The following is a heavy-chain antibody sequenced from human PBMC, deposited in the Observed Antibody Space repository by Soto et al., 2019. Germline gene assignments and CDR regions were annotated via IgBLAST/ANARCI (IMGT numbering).Heavy chain of an antibody. CDR1: GDSVSSNSAA. CDR3: ARVPQYYDILTGYHLPFDP. J-gene: IGHJ5*02. CDR2: TYYRSKWYN. Sequence: SQTLSLTCAISGDSVSSNSAAWNWIRQSPSRGLEWLGRTYYRSKWYNDYAVSVKSRITINPDTSKNQFSLQLNSVTPEDTAVYYCARVPQYYDILTGYHLPFDPCGQGTLVTVSS. D-gene: IGHD3-9*01. V-gene: IGHV6-1*01.